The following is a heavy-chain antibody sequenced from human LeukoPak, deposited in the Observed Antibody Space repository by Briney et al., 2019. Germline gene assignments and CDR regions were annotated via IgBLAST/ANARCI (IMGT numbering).Heavy chain of an antibody. CDR1: GFTFTTYW. CDR3: AAQPCINGICYLDY. D-gene: IGHD2-8*01. Sequence: GGSLRLSCAASGFTFTTYWMHWVRQAPGKGLEWVTVISYHARDQFYADSVKGRFTVSRDNSRNILYLQMNSLRVEDSAVYYCAAQPCINGICYLDYWGQGALVTVSS. CDR2: ISYHARDQ. V-gene: IGHV3-30*03. J-gene: IGHJ4*02.